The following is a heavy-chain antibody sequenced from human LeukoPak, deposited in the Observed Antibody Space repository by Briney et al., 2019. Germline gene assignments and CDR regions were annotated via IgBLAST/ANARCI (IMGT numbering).Heavy chain of an antibody. CDR2: IRATGDIT. D-gene: IGHD3-9*01. V-gene: IGHV3-23*01. Sequence: GGSLRLSCAASGFTFSTYAMTWFRQPPGKGLEWVSTIRATGDITYYADSVKGRFTISRDNSKNTLYLQMNSLRAEDTAVYYCANIRYGYRGQGTLVTVSS. CDR1: GFTFSTYA. J-gene: IGHJ4*02. CDR3: ANIRYGY.